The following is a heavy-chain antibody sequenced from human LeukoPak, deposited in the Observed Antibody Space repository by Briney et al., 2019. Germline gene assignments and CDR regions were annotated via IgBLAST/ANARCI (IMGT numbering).Heavy chain of an antibody. CDR2: ISGSGGST. D-gene: IGHD5-12*01. CDR1: GFIFSGHV. V-gene: IGHV3-23*01. J-gene: IGHJ4*02. Sequence: QAGGSLRLSCAASGFIFSGHVMHWVRQAPGKGLEWVSAISGSGGSTYYADSVRGRFTISRDNSKNTLYLQMNSLRAEDTAVYYCAKGHSRWDIVATMVLSTFDYWGQGTLVTVSS. CDR3: AKGHSRWDIVATMVLSTFDY.